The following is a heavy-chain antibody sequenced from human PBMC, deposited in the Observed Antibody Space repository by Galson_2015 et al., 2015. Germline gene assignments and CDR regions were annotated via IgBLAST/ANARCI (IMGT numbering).Heavy chain of an antibody. CDR1: GYSFTSYW. D-gene: IGHD3-10*01. J-gene: IGHJ3*02. CDR2: IYPGDSDT. CDR3: ARHTLAFLWFGEHDAFDI. Sequence: QSGAEVKKPGESLKISCKGSGYSFTSYWIGWVCQMPGKGLEWMGIIYPGDSDTRYSPSFQGQVTISADKSISTAYLQWSSLKASDTAMYYCARHTLAFLWFGEHDAFDIWGQGTMVTVSS. V-gene: IGHV5-51*01.